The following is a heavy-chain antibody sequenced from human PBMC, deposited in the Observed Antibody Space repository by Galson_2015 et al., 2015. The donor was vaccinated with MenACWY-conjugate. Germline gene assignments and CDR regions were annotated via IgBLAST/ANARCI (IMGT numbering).Heavy chain of an antibody. Sequence: SVKVSCKASGYTFTGYYMHWVRQAPGQGLEWMGWINPNSGGTNYAQKVQGRVTMTRDTSISTAYMELSRLRSDDTAVYYCAREGGRGCSSTSCYENYYYYGMDVWGQGTTVTVSS. CDR1: GYTFTGYY. CDR3: AREGGRGCSSTSCYENYYYYGMDV. J-gene: IGHJ6*02. D-gene: IGHD2-2*01. CDR2: INPNSGGT. V-gene: IGHV1-2*02.